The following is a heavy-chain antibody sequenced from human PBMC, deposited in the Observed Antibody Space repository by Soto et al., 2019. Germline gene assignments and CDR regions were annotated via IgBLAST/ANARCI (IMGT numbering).Heavy chain of an antibody. CDR2: ISGSGGST. J-gene: IGHJ4*02. D-gene: IGHD1-26*01. CDR1: GFTFSSYA. V-gene: IGHV3-23*01. CDR3: PRRGSGSYYEY. Sequence: EVQLLESGGGLVQPGGSLRLSCAASGFTFSSYAMRWVRQAPGKGLEWVSAISGSGGSTYYADSVKGRFTISRDNSKNTLYLQMNSLRAEETAVYYCPRRGSGSYYEYWGQGTLVTVSS.